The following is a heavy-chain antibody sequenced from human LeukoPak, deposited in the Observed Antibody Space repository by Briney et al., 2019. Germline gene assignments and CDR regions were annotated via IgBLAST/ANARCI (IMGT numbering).Heavy chain of an antibody. J-gene: IGHJ2*01. Sequence: SETLSLTCAVYGGSFSGYYWSWIRQPPGKGLEWIGEINHSGSTNYNPSLKSRVTISVDTSKNQFSLKLSSVTAADTAVYYCARDSYYDSSGYWGWYFDLWGRGTLVTVSS. V-gene: IGHV4-34*01. CDR3: ARDSYYDSSGYWGWYFDL. CDR2: INHSGST. CDR1: GGSFSGYY. D-gene: IGHD3-22*01.